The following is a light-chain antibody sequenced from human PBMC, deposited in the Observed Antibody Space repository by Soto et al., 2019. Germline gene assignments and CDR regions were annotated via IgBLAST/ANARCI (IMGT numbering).Light chain of an antibody. CDR3: QQYDNLPPFT. Sequence: DIQMTQSPSSLSASVGDRVTITCQASQDIYNYLNWYQQKPGKAPKLLIYDASHLETAVPSRFSGSGSGTDFTSTISSLQPEDIAAYYCQQYDNLPPFTFGPGTRVDIK. V-gene: IGKV1-33*01. CDR1: QDIYNY. J-gene: IGKJ3*01. CDR2: DAS.